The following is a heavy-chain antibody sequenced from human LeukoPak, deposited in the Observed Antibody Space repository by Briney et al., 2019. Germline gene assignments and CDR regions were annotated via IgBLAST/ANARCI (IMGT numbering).Heavy chain of an antibody. D-gene: IGHD6-19*01. CDR2: IYYSGST. CDR3: ARDVGSGWPLPDYYGMDV. Sequence: PSETLSLTCTVSGGSISSSSYYWGWIRQPPGKGLEWIGSIYYSGSTYYNPSLKSRVTISVDTSKNQFSLKLSSVTAADTAVYYCARDVGSGWPLPDYYGMDVWGQGTTVTVSS. J-gene: IGHJ6*02. V-gene: IGHV4-39*07. CDR1: GGSISSSSYY.